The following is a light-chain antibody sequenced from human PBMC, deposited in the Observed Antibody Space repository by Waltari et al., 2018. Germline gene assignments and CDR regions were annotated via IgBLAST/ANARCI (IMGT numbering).Light chain of an antibody. V-gene: IGKV1-39*01. CDR2: SAS. CDR1: QNIFND. Sequence: DIQMTQSPSSLSASVGDRVTITCRASQNIFNDLYWYHQKPGKAPKLLISSASILQSGVPSRFGGSGFGTDFALTITGLQPEDFGTYYCQQTASAPITFGRGTKVDIK. J-gene: IGKJ1*01. CDR3: QQTASAPIT.